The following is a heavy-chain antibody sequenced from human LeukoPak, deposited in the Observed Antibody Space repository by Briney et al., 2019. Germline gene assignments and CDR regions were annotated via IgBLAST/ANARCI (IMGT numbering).Heavy chain of an antibody. CDR3: ARQGSYDFWSGYYSRDYFDY. Sequence: SETLSLTCTVSGGSISSSSYYWGWIRQPPGKGLEWIGSIYYSGSTYYNPSLKSRVTISVDTSKNQFSLKLSSVTAADTAVYYCARQGSYDFWSGYYSRDYFDYWGQGTLVTVSS. J-gene: IGHJ4*02. D-gene: IGHD3-3*01. V-gene: IGHV4-39*07. CDR2: IYYSGST. CDR1: GGSISSSSYY.